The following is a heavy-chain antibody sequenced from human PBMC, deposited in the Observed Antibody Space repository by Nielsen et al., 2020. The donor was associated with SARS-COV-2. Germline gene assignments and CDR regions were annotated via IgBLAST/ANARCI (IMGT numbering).Heavy chain of an antibody. CDR2: ISSSSSYI. V-gene: IGHV3-21*01. D-gene: IGHD3-9*01. J-gene: IGHJ4*02. CDR3: ASINPSTGYYPFDY. Sequence: GESLKISCAASGFTFSSYSMNWVRQAPGKGLEWVSSISSSSSYIYYADSVKGRFTISRDNAKNSLYLQMNSLRAEDTAVYYCASINPSTGYYPFDYWGQGTLVTVSS. CDR1: GFTFSSYS.